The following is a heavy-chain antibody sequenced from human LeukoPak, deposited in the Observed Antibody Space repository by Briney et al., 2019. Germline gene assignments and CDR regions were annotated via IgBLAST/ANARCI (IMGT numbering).Heavy chain of an antibody. CDR1: GFTFSSYA. D-gene: IGHD7-27*01. Sequence: GGSLRLSCAASGFTFSSYAMCWVRRAPGKGLEWVSAMSGSGGFTYYADSVKGRFTISRDNSKNTLYLQMNSLRAEDTAVYYCARDVSWGSGIDYWGQGTLVTVSS. CDR3: ARDVSWGSGIDY. CDR2: MSGSGGFT. J-gene: IGHJ4*02. V-gene: IGHV3-23*01.